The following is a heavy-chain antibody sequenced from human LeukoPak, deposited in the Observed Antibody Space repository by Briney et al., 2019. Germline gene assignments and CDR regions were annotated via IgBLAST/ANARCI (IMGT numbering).Heavy chain of an antibody. J-gene: IGHJ5*02. D-gene: IGHD3-22*01. CDR1: GFTFSSYA. Sequence: GGSLRLSCAASGFTFSSYAMSWVRQAPGKGLEWVSAISGSGGSTYYADSVKGQFTISRDNSKNTLYLQMNSLRAEDTAVYYCAKETIVVVHEENWFDPWGQGTLVTVSS. CDR3: AKETIVVVHEENWFDP. CDR2: ISGSGGST. V-gene: IGHV3-23*01.